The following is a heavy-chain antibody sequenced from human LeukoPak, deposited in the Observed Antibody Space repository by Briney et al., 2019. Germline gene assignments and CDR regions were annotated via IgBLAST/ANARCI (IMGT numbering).Heavy chain of an antibody. CDR2: ISSGGTYE. V-gene: IGHV3-30*01. D-gene: IGHD3-10*01. CDR3: ARDSTYYYDSGSSGPHYFDN. Sequence: GGSLRLSCAASGLTFSNYAMHWVRQAPGKGLEWVSLISSGGTYEYYADSVKGRFTISRDNSKNTLYLQLNSLRAEDTAVYYCARDSTYYYDSGSSGPHYFDNWGQGTLVTVSS. CDR1: GLTFSNYA. J-gene: IGHJ4*02.